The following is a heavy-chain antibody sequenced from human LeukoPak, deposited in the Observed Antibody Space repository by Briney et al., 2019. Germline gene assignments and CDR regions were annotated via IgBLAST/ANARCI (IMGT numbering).Heavy chain of an antibody. CDR1: GGSFSGYY. CDR3: AILWFGDSPFDY. V-gene: IGHV4-34*01. Sequence: PSETLSLTCAVYGGSFSGYYWSWIRQPPGKGLGWIGEINHSGSTNYNPSLKSRVTISVDTSKNQFSLKLSSVTAADTAVYYCAILWFGDSPFDYWGQGTLVTVSS. D-gene: IGHD3-10*01. CDR2: INHSGST. J-gene: IGHJ4*02.